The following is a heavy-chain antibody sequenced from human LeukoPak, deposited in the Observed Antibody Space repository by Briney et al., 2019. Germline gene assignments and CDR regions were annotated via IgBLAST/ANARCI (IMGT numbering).Heavy chain of an antibody. CDR2: INHSGST. CDR3: ASGSISWVLSYYYYMDV. D-gene: IGHD3-3*01. V-gene: IGHV4-34*01. J-gene: IGHJ6*03. CDR1: GGSFSGYY. Sequence: SETLSLTCAVYGGSFSGYYWSWIRQPPGKGLEGIGEINHSGSTNYNPSLKSRVTISVDRSKNQFSLKLSSVTAADTAVYYCASGSISWVLSYYYYMDVWGKGTTVTVSS.